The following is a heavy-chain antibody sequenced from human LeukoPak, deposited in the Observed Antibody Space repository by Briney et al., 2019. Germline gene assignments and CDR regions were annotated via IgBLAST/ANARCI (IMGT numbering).Heavy chain of an antibody. CDR2: IKSKADGGTT. V-gene: IGHV3-15*01. J-gene: IGHJ3*02. CDR1: GFTFINAW. Sequence: TGESLRLSCAASGFTFINAWMSWVRQAPGKGLEWVGRIKSKADGGTTDYAASVKGRFTISRDNSENTLQMNSLKTEDTAVYYCTTEYEGSGSAFDIWGQGTMVTVSS. CDR3: TTEYEGSGSAFDI. D-gene: IGHD1-26*01.